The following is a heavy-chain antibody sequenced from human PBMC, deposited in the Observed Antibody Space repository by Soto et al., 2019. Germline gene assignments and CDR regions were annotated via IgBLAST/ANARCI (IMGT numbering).Heavy chain of an antibody. CDR3: ARYGTRGDW. CDR1: GFTFSSYW. CDR2: ISSSGLTT. J-gene: IGHJ5*01. D-gene: IGHD3-10*01. V-gene: IGHV3-48*04. Sequence: PGGSLRLSCAASGFTFSSYWMHWVRQAPGKGLVWVSYISSSGLTTYYADFAEGRFTISRDNAKDSLYLHLNSLRVGDTAVYYCARYGTRGDWWGLGTQVTVSS.